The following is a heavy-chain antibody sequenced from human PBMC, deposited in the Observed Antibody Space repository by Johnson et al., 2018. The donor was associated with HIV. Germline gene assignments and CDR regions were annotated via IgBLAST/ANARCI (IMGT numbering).Heavy chain of an antibody. V-gene: IGHV3-73*01. J-gene: IGHJ3*02. CDR1: GFTVSSNY. CDR2: IRSKANSYAT. Sequence: VQLVESGGGLIQPGGSLRLSCAASGFTVSSNYMSWVRQASGKGLEWVGRIRSKANSYATAYAASVKGRFTISRDDSKNTAYLQMNSLKTEDTAVYYCTKGLEWATAGDAFDIWGQGTMVTVSS. CDR3: TKGLEWATAGDAFDI. D-gene: IGHD1-26*01.